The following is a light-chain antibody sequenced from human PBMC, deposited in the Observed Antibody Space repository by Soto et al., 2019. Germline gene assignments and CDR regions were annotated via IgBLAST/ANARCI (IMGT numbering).Light chain of an antibody. V-gene: IGKV3-20*01. CDR3: QQFRT. Sequence: IVLTQSPGTLSLSPGERATLSCRASQSVSSSYIAWYQQKPGQAPRLLIYGASSRATGIPDRYSGSGSGTDFTLTISRLEPKDVAVYYCQQFRTFGPGTKVDI. J-gene: IGKJ3*01. CDR2: GAS. CDR1: QSVSSSY.